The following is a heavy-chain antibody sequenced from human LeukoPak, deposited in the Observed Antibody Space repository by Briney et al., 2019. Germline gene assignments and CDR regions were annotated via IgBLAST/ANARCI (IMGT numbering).Heavy chain of an antibody. CDR1: GYTFTSYG. Sequence: ASVKVSCKASGYTFTSYGISWVRQAPGQGLEWMGRINPNSGGTDYAQKFQGRVTMTRDTSISTAYMELSRLISDDTAVYYCARVDSGHDYGPSWGQGTMVTVSS. CDR2: INPNSGGT. D-gene: IGHD5-12*01. CDR3: ARVDSGHDYGPS. J-gene: IGHJ3*01. V-gene: IGHV1-2*06.